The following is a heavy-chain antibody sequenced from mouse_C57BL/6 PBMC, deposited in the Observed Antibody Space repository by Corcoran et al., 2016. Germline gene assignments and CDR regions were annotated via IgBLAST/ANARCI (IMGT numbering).Heavy chain of an antibody. D-gene: IGHD2-4*01. CDR2: INPNNGGT. V-gene: IGHV1-26*01. Sequence: GTELVKPGASVKISCKASGYTFTDYYMNWVKQSHGKSLEWIGDINPNNGGTSYNQKFKGKATLTVDKSSSTTYMELRSLTSEDSAVYYCARALRPYAMDYWGQGTSVTVSS. CDR3: ARALRPYAMDY. CDR1: GYTFTDYY. J-gene: IGHJ4*01.